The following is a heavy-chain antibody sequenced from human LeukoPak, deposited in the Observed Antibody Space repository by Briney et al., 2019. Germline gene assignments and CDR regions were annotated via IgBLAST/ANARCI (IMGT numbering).Heavy chain of an antibody. CDR3: AKDTPGYCSGGSCYWPRGYYHGMDV. CDR1: GFTFSSYA. V-gene: IGHV3-23*01. Sequence: GGSLRLSCAASGFTFSSYAMSWVRQAPGKGLEWVSAISGSGGSTYYADSVKGRFTISRDNSKNTLYLQMNSLRAEDTAVYYCAKDTPGYCSGGSCYWPRGYYHGMDVWGQGTTVTVSS. J-gene: IGHJ6*02. D-gene: IGHD2-15*01. CDR2: ISGSGGST.